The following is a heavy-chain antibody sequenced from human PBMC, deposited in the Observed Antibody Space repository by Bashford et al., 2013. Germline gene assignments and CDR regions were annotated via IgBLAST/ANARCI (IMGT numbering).Heavy chain of an antibody. Sequence: ASVKVSCKASGYTFTSYGITWVRQAPGQGLEWMGWISPYDGKTGYAQKFQGRLSMTTDTSTSTAYMEIGSLRSDDTAVYYCARTGVTLYGVPINDFGLDVCGQGTTVTVSS. CDR3: ARTGVTLYGVPINDFGLDV. D-gene: IGHD3-3*01. CDR2: ISPYDGKT. J-gene: IGHJ6*02. V-gene: IGHV1-18*01. CDR1: GYTFTSYG.